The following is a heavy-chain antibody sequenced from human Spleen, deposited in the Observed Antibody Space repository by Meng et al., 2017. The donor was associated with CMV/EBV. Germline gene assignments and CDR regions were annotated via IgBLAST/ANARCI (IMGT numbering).Heavy chain of an antibody. CDR1: GLTLSNYW. V-gene: IGHV3-74*03. CDR3: TRATETGYNWFDP. Sequence: AASGLTLSNYWMHWVRHAPGKGLVWVSRIDTSGRTTTYADSVKGRFTISRDDAKNTMYLQMNSLRAEDSAVYYCTRATETGYNWFDPWGQGTPVTVSS. J-gene: IGHJ5*02. D-gene: IGHD3-9*01. CDR2: IDTSGRTT.